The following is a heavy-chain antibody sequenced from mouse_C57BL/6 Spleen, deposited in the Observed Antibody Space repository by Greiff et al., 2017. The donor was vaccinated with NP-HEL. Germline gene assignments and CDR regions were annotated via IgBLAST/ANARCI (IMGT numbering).Heavy chain of an antibody. CDR1: GYAFTNYL. CDR2: INPGSGGT. Sequence: VQLQQSGAELVRPGTSVKVSCKASGYAFTNYLIEWVKQRPGQGLEWIGVINPGSGGTNYNEKFKGKATLTADKSSSTAYMQLSSLTSEDSAVYFCASYSYYYGSRAFAYWGQGTLVTVSA. CDR3: ASYSYYYGSRAFAY. J-gene: IGHJ3*01. D-gene: IGHD1-1*01. V-gene: IGHV1-54*01.